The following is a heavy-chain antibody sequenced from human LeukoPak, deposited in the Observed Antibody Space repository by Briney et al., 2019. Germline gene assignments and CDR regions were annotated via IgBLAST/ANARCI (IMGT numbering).Heavy chain of an antibody. V-gene: IGHV3-7*03. CDR2: IKQDGGEK. J-gene: IGHJ3*01. Sequence: GGSLRLSCAASEFTLSSYWMTWVRQAPGKGLEWVANIKQDGGEKHYVDSVEGRFTISRDNAKNSLFLQMNSLRVEDTAVYYCARDRDYYGSLIYAYDAFDLWGQGTMVTVSS. CDR1: EFTLSSYW. CDR3: ARDRDYYGSLIYAYDAFDL. D-gene: IGHD3-10*01.